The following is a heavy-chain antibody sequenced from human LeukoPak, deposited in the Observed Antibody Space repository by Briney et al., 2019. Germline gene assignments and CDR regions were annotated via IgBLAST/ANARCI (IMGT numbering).Heavy chain of an antibody. J-gene: IGHJ4*02. D-gene: IGHD3-22*01. CDR2: ISYDGSNK. CDR1: GFTFSSYA. CDR3: ARDRYYYDSSGYYPFGY. V-gene: IGHV3-30-3*01. Sequence: GRSLRLSCAASGFTFSSYAMHWVRQAPGKGLEWVAVISYDGSNKYYADSVKGRFTISSDNSKNTLYLQMNSLRAEDTAVYYCARDRYYYDSSGYYPFGYWGQGTLVTVSS.